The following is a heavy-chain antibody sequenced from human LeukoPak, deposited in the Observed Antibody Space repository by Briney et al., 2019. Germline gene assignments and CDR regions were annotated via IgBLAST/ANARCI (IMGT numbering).Heavy chain of an antibody. CDR3: ARDLGYYGSGSYYNWFDP. D-gene: IGHD3-10*01. CDR2: IIPILGIA. CDR1: GGTFTIYA. J-gene: IGHJ5*02. Sequence: SVKASSKASGGTFTIYATSWVRQAPGQGLEWMGRIIPILGIANYAQKFQGRVTITADKSTSTAYMELSSLRSEDTGVYYCARDLGYYGSGSYYNWFDPWGQGTLVTVSS. V-gene: IGHV1-69*04.